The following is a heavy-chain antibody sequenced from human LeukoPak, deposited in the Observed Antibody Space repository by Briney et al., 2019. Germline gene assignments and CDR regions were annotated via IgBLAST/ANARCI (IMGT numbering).Heavy chain of an antibody. CDR3: AREHTDNWFDP. CDR1: GGSISSYY. Sequence: SETLSLTCTVSGGSISSYYWSWIRQPPGKGLEWIGYIYYSGSTNYNPSLQSRVTISVDTSTNQFSLKLSSVTAADTAVYYCAREHTDNWFDPWGQGTLVTVSS. CDR2: IYYSGST. J-gene: IGHJ5*02. V-gene: IGHV4-59*01.